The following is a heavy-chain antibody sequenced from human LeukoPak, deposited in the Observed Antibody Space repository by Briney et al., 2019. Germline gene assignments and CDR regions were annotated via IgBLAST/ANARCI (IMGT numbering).Heavy chain of an antibody. CDR3: AREHIVVVTGQRYFDY. Sequence: PSETLSLTCTVSGGSISSYYWSWIRQPPGKGLEWIGYIYHSGSTYYNPSLKSRVTISVDRSKNQFSLKLSSVTAADTAVYYCAREHIVVVTGQRYFDYWGQGTLVTVSS. CDR1: GGSISSYY. CDR2: IYHSGST. J-gene: IGHJ4*02. D-gene: IGHD2-21*02. V-gene: IGHV4-59*12.